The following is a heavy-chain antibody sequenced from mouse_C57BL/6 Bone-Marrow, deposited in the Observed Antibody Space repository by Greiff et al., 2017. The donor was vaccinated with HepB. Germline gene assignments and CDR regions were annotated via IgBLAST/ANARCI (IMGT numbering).Heavy chain of an antibody. J-gene: IGHJ2*01. Sequence: EVKLLESGPELVKPGASVKMSCKASGYTFTDYNMHWVKQSHGKSLEWIGYINPNNGGTSYNQKFKGKATLTVNKSSSTAYMELRSLTSEDSAVYYCARIRNYEGYWGQGTTLTVSS. CDR1: GYTFTDYN. CDR3: ARIRNYEGY. CDR2: INPNNGGT. D-gene: IGHD2-1*01. V-gene: IGHV1-22*01.